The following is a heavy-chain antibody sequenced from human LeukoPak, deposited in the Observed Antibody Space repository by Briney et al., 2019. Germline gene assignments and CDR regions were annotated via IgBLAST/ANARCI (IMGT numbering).Heavy chain of an antibody. CDR2: IIPILGIA. CDR3: ARSGDVYYYDSSGLWYFDL. D-gene: IGHD3-22*01. V-gene: IGHV1-69*04. CDR1: GGTFSSYA. J-gene: IGHJ2*01. Sequence: SVRVSCKASGGTFSSYAISWVRQAPGQGLEWMGRIIPILGIANYAQKFQGRVTITADKSTSTAYMELSSLRSEDTAVYYCARSGDVYYYDSSGLWYFDLWGRGTLVTVSS.